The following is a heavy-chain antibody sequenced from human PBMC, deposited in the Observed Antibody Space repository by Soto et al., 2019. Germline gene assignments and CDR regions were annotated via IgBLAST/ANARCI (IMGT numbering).Heavy chain of an antibody. Sequence: SETLSLTCTVSGGSISSYYWSWIRQPPGKGLEWIGYIYYSGSTNYNPSLKSRVTMSVDTSKNQFSLKLSSVTAADTAVYYCARQRNYDFWSGYYTHYYYYMDVWGKGTTVTVS. CDR1: GGSISSYY. J-gene: IGHJ6*03. CDR2: IYYSGST. D-gene: IGHD3-3*01. V-gene: IGHV4-59*08. CDR3: ARQRNYDFWSGYYTHYYYYMDV.